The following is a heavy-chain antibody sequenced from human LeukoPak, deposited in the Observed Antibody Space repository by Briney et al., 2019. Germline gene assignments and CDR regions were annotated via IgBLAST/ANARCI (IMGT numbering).Heavy chain of an antibody. J-gene: IGHJ3*02. D-gene: IGHD3-10*01. CDR1: GGSISSSSYY. Sequence: SETLSLTCTVSGGSISSSSYYWGWIRQPPGKGLEWIGSIYYSGSTYYNPSLKSRVSMSVDTSKNQFSLKLTSVTAADTAVYYCASDRILWFGDLVNAFDIWGRGTMVTVSS. CDR2: IYYSGST. V-gene: IGHV4-39*07. CDR3: ASDRILWFGDLVNAFDI.